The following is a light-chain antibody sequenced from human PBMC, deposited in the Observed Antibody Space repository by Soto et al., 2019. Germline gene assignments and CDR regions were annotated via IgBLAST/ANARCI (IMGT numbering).Light chain of an antibody. V-gene: IGKV3-20*01. CDR1: QSIADY. J-gene: IGKJ1*01. Sequence: EVVLTQSPGTLSLSPGERATLSCRASQSIADYLAWYQQKPGHAPRLLIYDASNRATGIPDRFSGSGSGTDFTLTINRLEPEDFAVYYCQQYGNSPATFGQGTKVDIK. CDR2: DAS. CDR3: QQYGNSPAT.